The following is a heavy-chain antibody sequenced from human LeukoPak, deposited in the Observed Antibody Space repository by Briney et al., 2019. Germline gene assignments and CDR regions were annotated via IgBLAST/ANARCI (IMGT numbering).Heavy chain of an antibody. V-gene: IGHV3-7*01. J-gene: IGHJ4*02. CDR3: ASIDFWSGRPNY. CDR1: GFTFSSYW. Sequence: GGSLRLSCAASGFTFSSYWMSWVRQFPGNGLEWVANIKQDGSEKYYVDSVKGRFTVSRDNAKNSLYLQMNSLRAEDTAVYYCASIDFWSGRPNYWSQGTLVTVAS. D-gene: IGHD3-3*01. CDR2: IKQDGSEK.